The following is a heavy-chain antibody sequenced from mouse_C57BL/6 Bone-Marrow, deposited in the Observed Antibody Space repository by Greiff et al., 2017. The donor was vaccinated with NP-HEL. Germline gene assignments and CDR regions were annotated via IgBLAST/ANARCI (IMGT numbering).Heavy chain of an antibody. J-gene: IGHJ3*01. Sequence: QVQLQQPGAELVKPGASVKMSCKASGYTFTSYWITWVKQRPGQGLEWIGDIYPGSGSTNYNEKFKSKATLTVDTSSSTAYMQLSSLTSEDSAVYYCARNYDDYTAWFAYWGQGTLVTVSA. CDR2: IYPGSGST. CDR1: GYTFTSYW. D-gene: IGHD2-4*01. CDR3: ARNYDDYTAWFAY. V-gene: IGHV1-55*01.